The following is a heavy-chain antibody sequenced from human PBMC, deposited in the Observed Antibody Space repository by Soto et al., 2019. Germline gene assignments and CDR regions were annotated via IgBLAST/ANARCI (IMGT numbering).Heavy chain of an antibody. CDR3: AKSYYDFWSGPLSYYYGMDV. CDR2: ISYDGSNK. J-gene: IGHJ6*02. D-gene: IGHD3-3*01. Sequence: QVQLVESGGGVVQPGRSLRLSCAASGFTFSSYGMHWVRQAPGKGLEWVAVISYDGSNKYYADSVKGRFTISRDNSKNTLYLQMNSLRAEDTAVYYCAKSYYDFWSGPLSYYYGMDVWGQGTTVTVSS. CDR1: GFTFSSYG. V-gene: IGHV3-30*18.